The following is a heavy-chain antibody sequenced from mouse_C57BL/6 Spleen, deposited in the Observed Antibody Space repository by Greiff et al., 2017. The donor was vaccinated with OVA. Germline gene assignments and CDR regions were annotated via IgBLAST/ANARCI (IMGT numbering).Heavy chain of an antibody. CDR2: INPNNGGT. V-gene: IGHV1-26*01. J-gene: IGHJ1*03. D-gene: IGHD1-1*02. Sequence: EVQLHQSGPELVKPGDSVKISCKASGYTFTDYSMNWVKQSHGKSLEWIGDINPNNGGTSYNQKFKGKATLTVDKSSSTAYMELRSLTSEDSAVYYCARRGSYGFDVWGTGTTVTVSS. CDR3: ARRGSYGFDV. CDR1: GYTFTDYS.